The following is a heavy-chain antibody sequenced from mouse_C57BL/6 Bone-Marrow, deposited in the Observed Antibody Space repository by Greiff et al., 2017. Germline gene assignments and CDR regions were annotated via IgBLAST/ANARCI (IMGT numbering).Heavy chain of an antibody. V-gene: IGHV1-81*01. CDR1: GYTFTSYG. CDR2: IYPRSGNT. J-gene: IGHJ3*01. CDR3: AKTWFAY. Sequence: LVESGAELARPGASVKLSCKASGYTFTSYGISWVKQRTGQGLEWIGEIYPRSGNTYYTETFKGKATLTADKSSSTAYMELRSLTSEDSSVYFCAKTWFAYWGQGTLVTVSA.